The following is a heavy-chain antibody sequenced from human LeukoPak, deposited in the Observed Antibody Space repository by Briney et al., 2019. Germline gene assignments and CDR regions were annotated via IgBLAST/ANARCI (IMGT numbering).Heavy chain of an antibody. CDR1: GFTVSNNY. V-gene: IGHV3-66*01. D-gene: IGHD2-21*01. Sequence: GGSLRLSCAASGFTVSNNYMSWVRQAPGKGLEWVSVIYSGGTTYYADSVKGRFTISRDYSKNTLYLQMNSLRAEDTAVYYCAREGGSYCGGDCFYYWGQGTLVTVSS. CDR2: IYSGGTT. J-gene: IGHJ4*02. CDR3: AREGGSYCGGDCFYY.